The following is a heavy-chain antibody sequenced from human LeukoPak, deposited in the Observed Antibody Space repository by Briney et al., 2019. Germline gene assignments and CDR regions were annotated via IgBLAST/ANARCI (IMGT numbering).Heavy chain of an antibody. CDR2: ITSSSSYI. Sequence: GGSLRLSCAASGFTFSSYSMNWVRQAPGKGLEWVSSITSSSSYIYYADSVKGRFTISRDNAKNSLYLQMNSLRAEDTAVYYCAREAVVPEGYFDLWGRGTLVTDSS. D-gene: IGHD3-22*01. V-gene: IGHV3-21*01. CDR1: GFTFSSYS. CDR3: AREAVVPEGYFDL. J-gene: IGHJ2*01.